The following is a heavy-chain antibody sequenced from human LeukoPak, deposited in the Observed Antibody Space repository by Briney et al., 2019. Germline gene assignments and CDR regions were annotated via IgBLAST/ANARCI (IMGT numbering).Heavy chain of an antibody. CDR2: ISGSGGST. Sequence: GGAPRLSCAASGFTFSSYAMSWVRQAPGKGLEWVSAISGSGGSTYYADSVKGRFTISRDNSKNTLYLQMNSLRAEDTAVYYCAKASGSDTYYYYMDVWGKGTAITV. CDR3: AKASGSDTYYYYMDV. CDR1: GFTFSSYA. J-gene: IGHJ6*03. D-gene: IGHD1-26*01. V-gene: IGHV3-23*01.